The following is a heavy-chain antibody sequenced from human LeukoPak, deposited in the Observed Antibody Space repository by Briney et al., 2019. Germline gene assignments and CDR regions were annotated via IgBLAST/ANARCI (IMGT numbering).Heavy chain of an antibody. CDR1: GITFSSYN. CDR3: ARVGAQLWPDY. CDR2: ISSSSSTI. J-gene: IGHJ4*02. V-gene: IGHV3-48*01. Sequence: PGGSLRLSCAASGITFSSYNMNWVRQAPGKGLELVSYISSSSSTIYYADSVKGRFTISRDNAKNSLHLQMNSLRAEDTAVYYCARVGAQLWPDYWGQGTLVTVSS. D-gene: IGHD5-18*01.